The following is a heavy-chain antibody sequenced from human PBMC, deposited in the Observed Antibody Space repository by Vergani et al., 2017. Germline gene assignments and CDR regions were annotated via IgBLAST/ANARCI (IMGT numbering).Heavy chain of an antibody. CDR2: ISAYNGNT. CDR3: ARLXCRINTSCLDWFDP. V-gene: IGHV1-18*01. J-gene: IGHJ5*02. D-gene: IGHD2-2*01. Sequence: QVQLVQSGAEVKKPGASVKVSCKASGYTFTSYGISWVRQAPGQGLEWMGWISAYNGNTNYAQKLQGRVTMTTDTSTSTAYMELRSLRSDDTAVYYCARLXCRINTSCLDWFDPWGQGTLVTVSS. CDR1: GYTFTSYG.